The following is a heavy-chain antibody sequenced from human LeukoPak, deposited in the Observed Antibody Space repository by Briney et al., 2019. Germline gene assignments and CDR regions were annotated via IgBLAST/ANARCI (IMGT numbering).Heavy chain of an antibody. V-gene: IGHV3-43*01. D-gene: IGHD3-22*01. Sequence: RGSLRLSCAASGFTFDDYTMHWVRQAPGKGLEWVSLISWDGDSTYYADSVKGRVTISRDNSKNSLYLEMHRLRAEDTALYYCAKGDYYDRGGYYYGGVFDYGGQGTLVTVSS. J-gene: IGHJ4*02. CDR1: GFTFDDYT. CDR3: AKGDYYDRGGYYYGGVFDY. CDR2: ISWDGDST.